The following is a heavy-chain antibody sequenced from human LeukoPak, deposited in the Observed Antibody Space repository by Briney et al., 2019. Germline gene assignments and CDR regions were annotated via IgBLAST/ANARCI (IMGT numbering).Heavy chain of an antibody. V-gene: IGHV4-31*03. CDR2: IYYSGST. D-gene: IGHD2-2*01. Sequence: SLSLTCTVSGGSISSGGDYWSWIRQHPGKGLGWVGYIYYSGSTYYNPSLKSRLTISVDKSKNQFSLKLSSVTAADTAVYYCASAGGVCSSTSCSYGEDYWGQGTLVTVSS. J-gene: IGHJ4*02. CDR3: ASAGGVCSSTSCSYGEDY. CDR1: GGSISSGGDY.